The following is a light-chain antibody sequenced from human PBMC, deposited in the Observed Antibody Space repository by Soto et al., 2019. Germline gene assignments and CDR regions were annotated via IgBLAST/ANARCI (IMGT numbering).Light chain of an antibody. CDR1: QSVSSY. CDR3: QQRSKWPPGYT. V-gene: IGKV3-11*01. CDR2: DAS. J-gene: IGKJ2*01. Sequence: EIVLTQSPATLSLSPGERATLSCRASQSVSSYLAWYQQKPGQAPRLLIYDASNRATGIPARFSGSGSGTDFTLTISSLEPEDFALYDWQQRSKWPPGYTFGQGTKLEIK.